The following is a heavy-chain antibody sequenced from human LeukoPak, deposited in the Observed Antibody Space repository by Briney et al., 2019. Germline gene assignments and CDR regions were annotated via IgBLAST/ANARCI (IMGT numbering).Heavy chain of an antibody. J-gene: IGHJ6*04. CDR2: ISRSGSTI. CDR3: ARDARYCSGTACYVGSYYYYGMDV. CDR1: GFTFNTYE. V-gene: IGHV3-48*03. Sequence: GGSLRLSCAASGFTFNTYEMNWVRLAPGKGLEWVSYISRSGSTIYYADSVKGRFTVSRDNPKNSVYLHMNSLRAEDTAVYYCARDARYCSGTACYVGSYYYYGMDVWGKGTTVTVSS. D-gene: IGHD2-2*01.